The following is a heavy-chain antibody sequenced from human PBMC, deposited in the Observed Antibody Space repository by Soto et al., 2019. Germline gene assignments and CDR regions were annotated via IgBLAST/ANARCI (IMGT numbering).Heavy chain of an antibody. J-gene: IGHJ4*02. D-gene: IGHD2-21*02. CDR2: ISGSGGST. Sequence: EVQLLESGGGLVQPGGSLRLSCAASGFTFSSYAMSWVRQAPGKGLEWVSAISGSGGSTYYADSVKGRFTISRDNSKNTLYLQMNSLRAEDTAVYYCAKDCRPYCGGDCDPSWDYWGQGTLVTVSS. CDR1: GFTFSSYA. CDR3: AKDCRPYCGGDCDPSWDY. V-gene: IGHV3-23*01.